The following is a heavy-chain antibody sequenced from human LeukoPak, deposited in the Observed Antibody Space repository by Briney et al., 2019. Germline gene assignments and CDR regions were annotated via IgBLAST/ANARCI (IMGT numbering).Heavy chain of an antibody. CDR2: ITSSSSYI. Sequence: GGSLRLSCAASGFTFSSYSMNWVRQAPGKGLEWVSSITSSSSYIYYADSVKGRFTISRDNAKNSLYLQMNSLRAEDTAVYYCARDLGSENWFDPWGQGPLVTVSS. CDR3: ARDLGSENWFDP. V-gene: IGHV3-21*01. CDR1: GFTFSSYS. D-gene: IGHD3-10*01. J-gene: IGHJ5*02.